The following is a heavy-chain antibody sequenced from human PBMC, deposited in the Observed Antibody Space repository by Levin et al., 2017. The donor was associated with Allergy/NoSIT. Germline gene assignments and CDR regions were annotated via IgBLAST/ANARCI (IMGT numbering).Heavy chain of an antibody. CDR1: GGSISSGDYY. D-gene: IGHD4-17*01. Sequence: SETLSLTCTVSGGSISSGDYYWSWIRQPPGKGLEWIGYIYYSGSTYYNPSLKSRVTISVDTSKNQFSLKLSSVTAADTAVYYCARAVPTGTFSEFSNNNWFDPWGQGTLVTVSS. J-gene: IGHJ5*02. CDR2: IYYSGST. CDR3: ARAVPTGTFSEFSNNNWFDP. V-gene: IGHV4-30-4*01.